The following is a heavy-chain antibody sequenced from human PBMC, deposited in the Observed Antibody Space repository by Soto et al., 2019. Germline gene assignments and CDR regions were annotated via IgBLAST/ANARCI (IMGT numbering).Heavy chain of an antibody. D-gene: IGHD3-10*01. J-gene: IGHJ4*02. CDR2: INRSGST. CDR1: GGSFSGYY. Sequence: SETLSLTCAVYGGSFSGYYLSWIRQPPGKGLEWIGEINRSGSTNYNPSLKSRVTISVDTSKNQFSLKLSSVTAADTAVYYCATGGPSGDQNDYWGQGTLVTVSS. CDR3: ATGGPSGDQNDY. V-gene: IGHV4-34*01.